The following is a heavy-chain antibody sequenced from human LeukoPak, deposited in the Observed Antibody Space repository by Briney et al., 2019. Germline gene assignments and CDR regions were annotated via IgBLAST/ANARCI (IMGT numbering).Heavy chain of an antibody. CDR1: GFTFSTYS. V-gene: IGHV3-53*01. Sequence: GGSLRLSCAASGFTFSTYSMNWVRQAPGKGLEWVSVIYSGGSTYYADSVKGRFTISRDNSKNTLYLQMNSLRAEDTAVYYCAALITGTTRGAFDIWGQGTMVTVSS. CDR3: AALITGTTRGAFDI. J-gene: IGHJ3*02. D-gene: IGHD1-7*01. CDR2: IYSGGST.